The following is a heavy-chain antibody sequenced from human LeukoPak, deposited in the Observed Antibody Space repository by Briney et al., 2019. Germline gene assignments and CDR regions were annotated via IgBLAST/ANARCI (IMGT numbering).Heavy chain of an antibody. CDR3: ASQSYYDSSGYYYVDY. J-gene: IGHJ4*02. CDR1: GGTFSSYA. D-gene: IGHD3-22*01. CDR2: IIPIFGTA. Sequence: SVKVSCKASGGTFSSYAISWVRQAPGQGLEWMGGIIPIFGTANYAQKFQGRVTITADESTSTAYMELSSLRSEDTAVYYCASQSYYDSSGYYYVDYWGQGTLVTVSS. V-gene: IGHV1-69*13.